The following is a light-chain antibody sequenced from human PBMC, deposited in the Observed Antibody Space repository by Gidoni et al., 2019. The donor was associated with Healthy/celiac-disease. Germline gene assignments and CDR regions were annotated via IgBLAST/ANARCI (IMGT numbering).Light chain of an antibody. V-gene: IGKV1-39*01. Sequence: DIQMTLSPSSLSASVGDIVTRTCRASQSSSSYLNSYQQQPGKAPKLLIYAASSLQSGVPSRFSGSGSGTDFTLTSSRLQPEDFANYYCQQSYSTLLTFXAXTKVDIK. CDR1: QSSSSY. CDR2: AAS. CDR3: QQSYSTLLT. J-gene: IGKJ3*01.